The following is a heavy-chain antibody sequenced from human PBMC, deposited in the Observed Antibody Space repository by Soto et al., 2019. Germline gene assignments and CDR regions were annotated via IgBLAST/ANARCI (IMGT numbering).Heavy chain of an antibody. V-gene: IGHV3-23*01. CDR3: AKDHIVVVTAIFDY. CDR2: ISGSGGST. J-gene: IGHJ4*02. Sequence: EVQLLESGGGLVQPGGSLRLSCAASGFTFSSYAMSWVRQAQGKGLEWVSAISGSGGSTYYADSVKGRFTISRDNSKNTLYLQMNSLRAEDTAVDYCAKDHIVVVTAIFDYWGQGTLVTVSS. CDR1: GFTFSSYA. D-gene: IGHD2-21*02.